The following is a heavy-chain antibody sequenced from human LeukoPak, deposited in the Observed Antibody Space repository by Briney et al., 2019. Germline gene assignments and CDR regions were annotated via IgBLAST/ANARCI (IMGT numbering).Heavy chain of an antibody. D-gene: IGHD3-22*01. CDR3: ARLYYDSSGYYYFDY. CDR1: GGSISSGDYY. J-gene: IGHJ4*02. CDR2: IYYSGST. V-gene: IGHV4-30-4*01. Sequence: SETLSLTCTVSGGSISSGDYYWSWIRQPPGKGLEWIGYIYYSGSTYYNPSLKSRVTISVDTSKNQFSLKLSSVTAADTAVYYCARLYYDSSGYYYFDYWGQGTLVTVSS.